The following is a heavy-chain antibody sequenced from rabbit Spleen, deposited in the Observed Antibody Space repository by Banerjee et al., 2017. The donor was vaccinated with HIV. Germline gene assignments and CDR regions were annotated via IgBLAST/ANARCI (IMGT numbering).Heavy chain of an antibody. CDR1: GFTINTYY. J-gene: IGHJ6*01. CDR3: ARDSYGGSGYAGCGL. CDR2: IYNGDGST. Sequence: QSLEESGGDLVKPGASLTLTCTASGFTINTYYMCWVRQAPGKRPEWIACIYNGDGSTYYASWVNGRFTISKTSSTTVTLQMTSLTAADTATYFCARDSYGGSGYAGCGLWGPGTLVTVS. D-gene: IGHD8-1*01. V-gene: IGHV1S40*01.